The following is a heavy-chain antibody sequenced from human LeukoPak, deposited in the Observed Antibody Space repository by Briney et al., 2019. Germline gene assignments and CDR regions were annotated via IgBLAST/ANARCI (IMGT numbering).Heavy chain of an antibody. CDR2: ISYDGSNK. V-gene: IGHV3-30*04. Sequence: PGGSLRLSCAASGFTFSSYAMHWVRQAPGKGLEWVAVISYDGSNKYYADSVKGRFTISRDNSKNTLYLQMNSLRAEDTAVYYCARDPLSSGWQEIDYWGQGTLVTVSS. CDR1: GFTFSSYA. CDR3: ARDPLSSGWQEIDY. D-gene: IGHD6-19*01. J-gene: IGHJ4*02.